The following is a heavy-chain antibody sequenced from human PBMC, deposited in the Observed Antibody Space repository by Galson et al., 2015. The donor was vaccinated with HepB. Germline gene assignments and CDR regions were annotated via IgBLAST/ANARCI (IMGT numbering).Heavy chain of an antibody. CDR2: IKEDGSEN. D-gene: IGHD2-8*01. J-gene: IGHJ4*02. V-gene: IGHV3-7*03. CDR3: ARAMGMVYVMCDY. Sequence: SLRLSCAASGFTFSSYWMSWVRQAPGKGLEWVANIKEDGSENYYGDSVKGRFTISRDNAKNSLDLQMNSLRAEDTAVYYCARAMGMVYVMCDYWGQGTLVTVSS. CDR1: GFTFSSYW.